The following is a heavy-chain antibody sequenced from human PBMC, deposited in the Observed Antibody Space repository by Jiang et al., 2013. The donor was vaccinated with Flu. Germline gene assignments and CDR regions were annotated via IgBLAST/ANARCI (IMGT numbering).Heavy chain of an antibody. J-gene: IGHJ6*02. V-gene: IGHV1-24*01. Sequence: ELSMHWVRQAPGKGLEWMGGFDPEDGETIYAQKFQGRVTMTEDTSTDTAYMELSSLRSEDTAVYYCATGLSMGYYYYGMDVWGQGTTVTVSS. CDR1: ELS. CDR3: ATGLSMGYYYYGMDV. D-gene: IGHD2/OR15-2a*01. CDR2: FDPEDGET.